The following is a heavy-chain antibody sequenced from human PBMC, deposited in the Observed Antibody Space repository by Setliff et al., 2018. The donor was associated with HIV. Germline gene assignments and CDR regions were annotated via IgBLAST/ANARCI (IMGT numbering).Heavy chain of an antibody. CDR2: IYFTGSS. V-gene: IGHV4-61*01. D-gene: IGHD4-17*01. J-gene: IGHJ3*01. Sequence: SETLSLTCTVSGGSISSSSYYWSWIRQPPGKGLEWIGSIYFTGSSDNNPSLKSRVTLSVDTSKHQFSLKLSSVTAADTAVYYCARVQMAYAAFDVWGQGTTVTVSS. CDR1: GGSISSSSYY. CDR3: ARVQMAYAAFDV.